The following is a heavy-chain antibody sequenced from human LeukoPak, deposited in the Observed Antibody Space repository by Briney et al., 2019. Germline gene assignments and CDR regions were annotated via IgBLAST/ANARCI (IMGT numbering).Heavy chain of an antibody. CDR3: ATYRQVLLPFES. CDR2: MWYDGSTK. D-gene: IGHD2-8*02. CDR1: GFTFSIYG. J-gene: IGHJ4*02. V-gene: IGHV3-33*03. Sequence: GGSLRLSCAASGFTFSIYGMHWVRQAPGKGLEWVAFMWYDGSTKYADSVKGRFSISRDNAKNSLYLQMNSLRAEDTAIYYCATYRQVLLPFESWGQGTLVTVSS.